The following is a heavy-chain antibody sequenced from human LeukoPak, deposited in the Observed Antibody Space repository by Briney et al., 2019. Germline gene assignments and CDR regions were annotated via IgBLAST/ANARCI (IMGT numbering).Heavy chain of an antibody. CDR1: GFTFSSYA. CDR2: ISGSGGST. J-gene: IGHJ3*02. V-gene: IGHV3-23*01. CDR3: AKYSSSWPREAFDI. D-gene: IGHD6-13*01. Sequence: SGGSLRLSCAASGFTFSSYAMSWVRQAPGKGLEWVSAISGSGGSTYYADSVKGRFTISRDNSKNTLYLQMNSLRAEDTAAYYCAKYSSSWPREAFDIWGQGTMVTVSS.